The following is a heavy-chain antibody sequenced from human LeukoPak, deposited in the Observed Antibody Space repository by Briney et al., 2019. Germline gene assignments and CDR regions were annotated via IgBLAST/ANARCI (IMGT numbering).Heavy chain of an antibody. CDR3: ARDRRGPITESGNPNWFDP. D-gene: IGHD1-26*01. CDR2: INPSGGST. J-gene: IGHJ5*02. CDR1: GYTFTNYC. V-gene: IGHV1-46*01. Sequence: ASVKVSCKASGYTFTNYCIHWVRQAPGQGLERMGIINPSGGSTSYAQKFQGRVTMTRDTSTSTVYMELSSLRSEDTAVYYCARDRRGPITESGNPNWFDPWGQGTLVTVSS.